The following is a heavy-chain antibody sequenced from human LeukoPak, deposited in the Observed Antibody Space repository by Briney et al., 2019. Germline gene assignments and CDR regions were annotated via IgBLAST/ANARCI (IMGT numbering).Heavy chain of an antibody. D-gene: IGHD3-3*02. Sequence: KPSETLSLTCTVSGGSISSSSYYWGWIRQPPGKGLEWIGSIYYSGSTYYNPSLKSRVTISVDTSKNQFSLMLNSVTAADTAVYYCARGIHFWSGHDYWGQGTLVTVSS. J-gene: IGHJ4*02. CDR3: ARGIHFWSGHDY. CDR1: GGSISSSSYY. CDR2: IYYSGST. V-gene: IGHV4-39*07.